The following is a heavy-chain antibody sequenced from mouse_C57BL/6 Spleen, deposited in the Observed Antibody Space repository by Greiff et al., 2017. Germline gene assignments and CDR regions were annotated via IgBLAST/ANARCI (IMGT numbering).Heavy chain of an antibody. D-gene: IGHD3-3*01. V-gene: IGHV2-2*01. Sequence: VKLQESGPGLVQPSQSLSITCTVSGFSLTSYGVHWVRQSPGKGLEWLGVIWSGGSTDYNAAFISRLSISKDNSKSQVFFKMNSLQADDTAIYYCARNGDTLPYWYFDVWGTGTTVTVSS. J-gene: IGHJ1*03. CDR1: GFSLTSYG. CDR2: IWSGGST. CDR3: ARNGDTLPYWYFDV.